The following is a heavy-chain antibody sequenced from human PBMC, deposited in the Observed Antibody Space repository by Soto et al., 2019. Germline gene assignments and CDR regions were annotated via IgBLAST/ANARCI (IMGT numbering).Heavy chain of an antibody. CDR3: ARASSSGYYDFWSGYPYYFDY. J-gene: IGHJ4*02. CDR2: INHSGST. D-gene: IGHD3-3*01. CDR1: GGSFSGYY. V-gene: IGHV4-34*01. Sequence: SETLSLTCAVYGGSFSGYYWSWIRQPPGKGLEWIGEINHSGSTNYNPSLKSRVTISVDTSKNQFSLKLSSVTAADTAVYYCARASSSGYYDFWSGYPYYFDYWGQGTLVTVSS.